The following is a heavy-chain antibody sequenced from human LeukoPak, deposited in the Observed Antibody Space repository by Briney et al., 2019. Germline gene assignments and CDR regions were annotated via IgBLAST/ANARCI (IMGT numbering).Heavy chain of an antibody. V-gene: IGHV3-7*03. CDR1: GFTFSSYW. CDR3: ARGPRSIAARPVYWYSDL. D-gene: IGHD6-6*01. CDR2: IKQGGSEK. Sequence: GGSLRLSCAASGFTFSSYWMSWVRQAPGKGLEWVANIKQGGSEKYYVDSVKGRFTISRDNAKNSLYLQMNSLRAEDTAVYYCARGPRSIAARPVYWYSDLWGRGTLVTVCS. J-gene: IGHJ2*01.